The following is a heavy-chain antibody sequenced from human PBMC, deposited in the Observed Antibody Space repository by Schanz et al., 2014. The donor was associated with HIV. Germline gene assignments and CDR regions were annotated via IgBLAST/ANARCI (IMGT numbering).Heavy chain of an antibody. CDR2: INPYDDDT. V-gene: IGHV1-2*02. CDR3: AREGTAARQFYYYGMDV. D-gene: IGHD6-6*01. Sequence: QVQLVQSGAEGRKPWASVKVSCKASGYTFTDYQITWVRQAPGQGLEWLGWINPYDDDTHYAQRFQGRVTMTRDTSISTAYMELSRLRSDDTAVYYCAREGTAARQFYYYGMDVWGQGTTVTVSS. CDR1: GYTFTDYQ. J-gene: IGHJ6*02.